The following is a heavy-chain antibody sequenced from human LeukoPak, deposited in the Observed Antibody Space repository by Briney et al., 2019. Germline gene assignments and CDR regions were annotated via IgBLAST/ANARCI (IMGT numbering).Heavy chain of an antibody. V-gene: IGHV3-48*01. CDR1: GFTFSSYS. D-gene: IGHD6-13*01. CDR3: ARGLRDSSWSGYFDY. Sequence: GGSLRLSCAASGFTFSSYSMNWVRQAPGKGLEWVSYISSSSNTMYYADSVKGRFTISRDNAKNSLYLQMNSLRAEDTAVYYCARGLRDSSWSGYFDYWGQGTLVTVSS. CDR2: ISSSSNTM. J-gene: IGHJ4*02.